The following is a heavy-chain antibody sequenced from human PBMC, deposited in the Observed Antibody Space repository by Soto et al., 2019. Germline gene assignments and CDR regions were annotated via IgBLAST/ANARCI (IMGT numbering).Heavy chain of an antibody. CDR3: VTARSYYDFWSCYSYYYYYMDV. CDR2: ISSSSSYI. CDR1: GFTFSSYS. V-gene: IGHV3-21*01. J-gene: IGHJ6*03. D-gene: IGHD3-3*01. Sequence: EVQLVESGGGLVKPGGSLRLSCVASGFTFSSYSMNWVRQAPGKGLEWVSSISSSSSYIYYADSVKCRFTISRDNAKNSRYLPMYSLRAEDTAVYYCVTARSYYDFWSCYSYYYYYMDVWGKGTTVTVSS.